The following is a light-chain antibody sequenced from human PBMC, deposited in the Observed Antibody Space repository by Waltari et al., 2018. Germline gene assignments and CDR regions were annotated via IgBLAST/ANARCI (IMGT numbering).Light chain of an antibody. Sequence: EIVLTPSPANLALSPGERATLSCRASQIVSVYLDWYQQRPGQAPRLLIFDASKRATGIPERFSGSGSGTDFTLAISSLEPEDFAVYYCQQRHIWITFGQGTRLEIK. CDR3: QQRHIWIT. CDR2: DAS. V-gene: IGKV3-11*01. J-gene: IGKJ5*01. CDR1: QIVSVY.